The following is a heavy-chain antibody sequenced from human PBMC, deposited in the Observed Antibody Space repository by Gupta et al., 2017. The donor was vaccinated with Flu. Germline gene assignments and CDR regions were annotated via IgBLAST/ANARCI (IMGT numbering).Heavy chain of an antibody. CDR3: ARGQTGTGYSL. J-gene: IGHJ4*02. V-gene: IGHV1-8*01. CDR2: VDPSSGNT. Sequence: QEQLVQSGAEVKKPGASVKVSCKASGSSFTEIHPNWVRQESGQGVEWMGWVDPSSGNTGYAPKFKGRITMTRDAAINSVYMELDSLTTDDTAVYYCARGQTGTGYSLWGQGTLVTVS. CDR1: GSSFTEIH. D-gene: IGHD5-12*01.